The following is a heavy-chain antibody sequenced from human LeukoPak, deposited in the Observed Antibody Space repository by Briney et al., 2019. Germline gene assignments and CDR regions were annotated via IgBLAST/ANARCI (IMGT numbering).Heavy chain of an antibody. CDR2: INAGNGNT. D-gene: IGHD2-2*01. J-gene: IGHJ1*01. CDR3: ARTPLPIVVVPSAVPAEYFQY. V-gene: IGHV1-3*01. Sequence: ASVKVSCKASGYTFTTYAMHWVRQAPGQRLEWMGWINAGNGNTRYSQKLQGRVTITRDTSASTAYMELSSLRSEDTAVYYCARTPLPIVVVPSAVPAEYFQYWGQGTLVTVSS. CDR1: GYTFTTYA.